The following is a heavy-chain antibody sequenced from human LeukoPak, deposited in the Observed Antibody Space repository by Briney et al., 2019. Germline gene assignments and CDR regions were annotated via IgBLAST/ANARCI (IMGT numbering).Heavy chain of an antibody. D-gene: IGHD5-12*01. J-gene: IGHJ4*02. CDR3: ARSDIVATIPDY. CDR2: INAGNGST. Sequence: GASVKVSCKASGYTFTSYAMHWVRQAPGQRLEWMGWINAGNGSTKYSQKFQGRVTITRDTSASTAYMELSSLRSEDTAVYYCARSDIVATIPDYWGQGTLVTVSS. CDR1: GYTFTSYA. V-gene: IGHV1-3*01.